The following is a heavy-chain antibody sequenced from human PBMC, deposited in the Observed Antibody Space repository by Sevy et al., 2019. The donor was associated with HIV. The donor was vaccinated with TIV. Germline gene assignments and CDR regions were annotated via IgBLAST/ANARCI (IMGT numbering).Heavy chain of an antibody. CDR1: GFTFSSYW. D-gene: IGHD1-26*01. V-gene: IGHV3-7*03. J-gene: IGHJ6*02. CDR3: ASSKGIVGAMYYYYGMDV. Sequence: GGSLRLSCAASGFTFSSYWMSWVRQAPGKGLEWVANIKRDGSEKYYVDSVKGRFTISRDNAKNSLYLQMNSLRAEDTAVYYCASSKGIVGAMYYYYGMDVWGQGTTVTVSS. CDR2: IKRDGSEK.